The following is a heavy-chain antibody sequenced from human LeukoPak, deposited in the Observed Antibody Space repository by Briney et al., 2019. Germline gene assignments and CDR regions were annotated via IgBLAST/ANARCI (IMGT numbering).Heavy chain of an antibody. V-gene: IGHV3-30*04. CDR3: AKGGLVHRFDP. J-gene: IGHJ5*02. Sequence: GGSLRLSCAASGFTFSSYAMHWVRQAPGKGLEWVAVISYDGSNKYYADSVKGRFTISRDNAKNSLYLQMNSLRADDTAVYYCAKGGLVHRFDPWGQGTLVTVSS. CDR1: GFTFSSYA. CDR2: ISYDGSNK.